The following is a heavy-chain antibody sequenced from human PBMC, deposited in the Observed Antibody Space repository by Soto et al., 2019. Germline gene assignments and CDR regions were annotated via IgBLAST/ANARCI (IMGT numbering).Heavy chain of an antibody. CDR2: IYPGDSDT. V-gene: IGHV5-51*01. CDR3: ARSSYGNYYYYCMDV. Sequence: ESLKISCKGSGYSFTSYWIGWVRQMPGKGLEWMGIIYPGDSDTRYSPSFQGQVTISADKSISTAYLQWSSLKASDTAMYYCARSSYGNYYYYCMDVWGQGTTVTVSS. D-gene: IGHD5-18*01. J-gene: IGHJ6*02. CDR1: GYSFTSYW.